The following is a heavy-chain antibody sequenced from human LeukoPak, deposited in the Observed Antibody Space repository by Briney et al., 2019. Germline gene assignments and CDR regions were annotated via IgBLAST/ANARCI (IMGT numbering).Heavy chain of an antibody. CDR3: ARGVLGYSYGFDY. J-gene: IGHJ4*02. Sequence: GGSLRLSCAASGFTVSSNYMSWVRQAPGKGLEWVSVIFSGGTTYYADSVKGRFTISRHNSENTLYLQMNSLRGEDTAVYYCARGVLGYSYGFDYWGQGTLVAVSS. D-gene: IGHD5-18*01. CDR1: GFTVSSNY. V-gene: IGHV3-53*04. CDR2: IFSGGTT.